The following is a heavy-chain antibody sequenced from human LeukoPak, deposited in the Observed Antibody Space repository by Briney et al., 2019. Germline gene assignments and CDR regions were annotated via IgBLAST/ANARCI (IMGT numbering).Heavy chain of an antibody. Sequence: SETLSLTCAVYGGSFSGYYWSWIRQPPGKGLEWIGEINHSGSTNYNPPLKSRVTISVDTSKNQFSLKLSSVTAADTAVYYCARGSRGGFIRNFDYWGQGTLVTVSS. J-gene: IGHJ4*02. CDR2: INHSGST. V-gene: IGHV4-34*01. CDR1: GGSFSGYY. CDR3: ARGSRGGFIRNFDY. D-gene: IGHD3-10*01.